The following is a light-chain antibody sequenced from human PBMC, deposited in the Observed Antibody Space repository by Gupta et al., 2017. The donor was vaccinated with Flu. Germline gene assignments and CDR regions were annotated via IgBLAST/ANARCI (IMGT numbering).Light chain of an antibody. Sequence: YSLSASVGDRDTITCRASQSISRYLDRYTHRPVKGPKVLISAAARWKGVVSSRFSGSGSRTDFTLTINSPQSVKIAPYYCQQTYSDPGCSFGQGTKLEIK. CDR3: QQTYSDPGCS. CDR1: QSISRY. J-gene: IGKJ2*04. CDR2: AAA. V-gene: IGKV1-39*01.